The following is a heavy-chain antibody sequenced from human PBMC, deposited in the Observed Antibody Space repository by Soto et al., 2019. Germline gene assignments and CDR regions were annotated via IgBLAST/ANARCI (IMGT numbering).Heavy chain of an antibody. CDR1: GFTFSSYW. J-gene: IGHJ6*02. D-gene: IGHD5-18*01. V-gene: IGHV3-74*01. CDR3: ARARGTAMATAYYYYYYGMGV. CDR2: INSDGSST. Sequence: GGSLRLSCAASGFTFSSYWMHWVRQAPGKGLVWVSRINSDGSSTSYADSVKGRFTISRDNAKNTLYLQMNSLRAEDTAVYYCARARGTAMATAYYYYYYGMGVWGQGTTVTVSS.